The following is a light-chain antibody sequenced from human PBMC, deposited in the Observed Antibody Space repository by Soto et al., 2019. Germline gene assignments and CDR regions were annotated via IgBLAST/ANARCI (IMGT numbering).Light chain of an antibody. J-gene: IGLJ3*02. CDR3: EAWDTKNRV. CDR2: LEGSGRY. V-gene: IGLV4-60*03. CDR1: SGHSNYV. Sequence: QSVLSQSSSASASLGSSVKLTCTLSSGHSNYVIAWHQQQPGKAPRYLIMLEGSGRYNKESGVPERYSGSSSGADRYLIISNLQSEYEADYYWEAWDTKNRVFGGGTKLTVL.